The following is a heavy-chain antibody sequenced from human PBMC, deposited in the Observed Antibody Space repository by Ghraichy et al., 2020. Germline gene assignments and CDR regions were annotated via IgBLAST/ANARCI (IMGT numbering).Heavy chain of an antibody. D-gene: IGHD1-1*01. CDR1: SGSISSSSYF. V-gene: IGHV4-39*01. CDR3: ARHLHLLQLVDPLYYFHY. J-gene: IGHJ4*02. CDR2: IFYTGST. Sequence: SQTLSLTCTVYSGSISSSSYFWAWIRQPPGRGLEWIGSIFYTGSTYYNPSLKSRVTISVDTSKNQFSLKLSSVTAADTAVYYCARHLHLLQLVDPLYYFHYWGQGTLVTVSS.